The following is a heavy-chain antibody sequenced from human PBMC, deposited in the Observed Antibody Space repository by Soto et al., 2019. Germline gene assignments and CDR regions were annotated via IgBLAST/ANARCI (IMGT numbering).Heavy chain of an antibody. CDR2: ISVNGGST. J-gene: IGHJ4*02. Sequence: HPGGSLRLSCSASGFTFSSYAMHWVRQAPGKGLEYVSGISVNGGSTHYADSVKGRFTISRDNSKNTLYLQMSSLRAEDTSVYYCVKPYNSGWYTQFDYWGQGTLVTVSS. D-gene: IGHD6-19*01. CDR1: GFTFSSYA. CDR3: VKPYNSGWYTQFDY. V-gene: IGHV3-64D*08.